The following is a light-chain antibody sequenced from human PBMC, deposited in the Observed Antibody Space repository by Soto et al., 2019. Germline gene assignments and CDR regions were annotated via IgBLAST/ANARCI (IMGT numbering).Light chain of an antibody. CDR2: GAS. Sequence: AIQMTQSPSSLSASVGDRVTITCRASQGIRNDLGWYQQKPGKPPKLLIYGASSLHSGVPSRFSGSGSGTDFTLIISSLQPEDFAPYYCLQDYNYPLTFGGGTKVEIK. J-gene: IGKJ4*01. CDR1: QGIRND. CDR3: LQDYNYPLT. V-gene: IGKV1-6*01.